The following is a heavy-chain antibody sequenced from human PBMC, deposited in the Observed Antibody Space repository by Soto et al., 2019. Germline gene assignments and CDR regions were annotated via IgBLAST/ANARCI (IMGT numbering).Heavy chain of an antibody. V-gene: IGHV1-69*01. CDR2: IIPILGTA. J-gene: IGHJ6*02. CDR3: ARESRSYEEYYYYYYGMDV. CDR1: GGTFSSYA. Sequence: QVQLVQSGAEVKKPGSSVKVSCKASGGTFSSYAISWVRQAPGEGLEWMGGIIPILGTANYAQKFQGRVTITADESTSTAYMELSSLRSEDTAVYYCARESRSYEEYYYYYYGMDVWGQGTTVTVSS. D-gene: IGHD5-12*01.